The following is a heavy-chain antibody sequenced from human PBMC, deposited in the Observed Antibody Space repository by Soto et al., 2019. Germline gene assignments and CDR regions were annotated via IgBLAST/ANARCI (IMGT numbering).Heavy chain of an antibody. CDR3: ARSASSVPARRQFDY. J-gene: IGHJ4*02. D-gene: IGHD2-2*01. CDR2: INPDSGVT. CDR1: GYSFSVYY. V-gene: IGHV1-2*02. Sequence: GASVKVSCKASGYSFSVYYMNWVRQAPGQGLEWMGWINPDSGVTKSAAKFQGRVTMTRDTSISTVYMDLSGLTSDDSAVYYCARSASSVPARRQFDYWGQGTQVTVSS.